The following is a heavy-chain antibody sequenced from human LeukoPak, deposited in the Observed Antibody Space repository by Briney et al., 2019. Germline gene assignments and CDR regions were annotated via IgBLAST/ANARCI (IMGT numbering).Heavy chain of an antibody. V-gene: IGHV3-30*02. D-gene: IGHD1-20*01. J-gene: IGHJ4*02. CDR3: AKADYNWNYFDY. Sequence: GGSLRLSCAASGFTFSSYGMHWVRQAPGKGLEWVAFIRYDGSNKYYADSVKGRFTISRDNSKNTLYLQMNSLRAEDTAVYYCAKADYNWNYFDYWGQGTLVTVSS. CDR2: IRYDGSNK. CDR1: GFTFSSYG.